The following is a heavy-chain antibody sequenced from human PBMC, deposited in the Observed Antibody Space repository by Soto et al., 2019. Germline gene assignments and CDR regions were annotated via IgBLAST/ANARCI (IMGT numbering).Heavy chain of an antibody. CDR3: ARDFPPTGTNDAFDI. CDR2: ISTNGRNI. V-gene: IGHV3-11*01. Sequence: GGSLRLSCVASGFTFSDYYMSWIRQTPGKGLEWASYISTNGRNIYYADSVKGRFTISRDNTKNSLYLQMNSLRAEDTAVYYCARDFPPTGTNDAFDIWGQGTMVTVSS. D-gene: IGHD1-7*01. J-gene: IGHJ3*02. CDR1: GFTFSDYY.